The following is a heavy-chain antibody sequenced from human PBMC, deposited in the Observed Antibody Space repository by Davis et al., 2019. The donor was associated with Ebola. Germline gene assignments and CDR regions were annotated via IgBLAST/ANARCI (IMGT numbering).Heavy chain of an antibody. CDR2: ISGSGGST. Sequence: PGGSLRLSCAASGFTFSSYAMSWVRQAPGKGLEWVSAISGSGGSTYYADSVKGRFTISRDNSKNTLYLQMNSLRAEDAAVYYCTTRGEGGYYYYGMDVWGQGTTVTVSS. CDR1: GFTFSSYA. CDR3: TTRGEGGYYYYGMDV. J-gene: IGHJ6*02. V-gene: IGHV3-23*01. D-gene: IGHD3-16*01.